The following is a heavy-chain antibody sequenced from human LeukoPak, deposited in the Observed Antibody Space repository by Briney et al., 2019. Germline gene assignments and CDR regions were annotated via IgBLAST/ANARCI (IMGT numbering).Heavy chain of an antibody. J-gene: IGHJ3*02. D-gene: IGHD3-22*01. CDR1: GFTFSGSA. CDR2: IRSKANSYAT. V-gene: IGHV3-73*01. CDR3: TRLGWYYYDSSGYYYVEEAFDI. Sequence: GWSLRLSCAASGFTFSGSAMHWVRQASGKGLEWVGRIRSKANSYATAYAASVKGRFTISRDDSKNTAYLQMNSLKTEDTAVYYCTRLGWYYYDSSGYYYVEEAFDIWGQGTMVTVSS.